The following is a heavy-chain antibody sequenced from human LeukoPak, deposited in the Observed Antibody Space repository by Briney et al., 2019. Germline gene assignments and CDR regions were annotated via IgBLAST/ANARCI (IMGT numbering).Heavy chain of an antibody. D-gene: IGHD3-10*01. J-gene: IGHJ4*02. V-gene: IGHV4-34*01. CDR2: INHSGST. CDR1: GGSFSGYY. CDR3: ARRRYYYGSGSSIWHY. Sequence: SETLSLTCAVYGGSFSGYYWSWIRQPPGKGLEWIGEINHSGSTNYNPSLKSRVTISVDTSKNQFSLKLSSVTAADTAVYYCARRRYYYGSGSSIWHYWGQGTLVTVSS.